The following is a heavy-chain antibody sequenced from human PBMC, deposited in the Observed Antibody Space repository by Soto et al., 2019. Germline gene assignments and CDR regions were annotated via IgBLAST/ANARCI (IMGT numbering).Heavy chain of an antibody. CDR1: GFTFSSYA. J-gene: IGHJ2*01. CDR3: ARPLWRDDYNWGYFDL. Sequence: QVQLVESGGGVVQPGRSLRLSCAASGFTFSSYAMHWVRQAPGKVLEWVAVISYDGSNKYYADSVKGRFTISRDNSKKTLYLQMNSLRLEDTAVYYCARPLWRDDYNWGYFDLWGRGTLVTVSS. V-gene: IGHV3-30-3*01. D-gene: IGHD4-4*01. CDR2: ISYDGSNK.